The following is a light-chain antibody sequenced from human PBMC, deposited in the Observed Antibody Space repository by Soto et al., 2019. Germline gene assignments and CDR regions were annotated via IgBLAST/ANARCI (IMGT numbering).Light chain of an antibody. CDR3: ASRDDSLNGHLV. CDR2: ANN. J-gene: IGLJ3*02. CDR1: ISNIGSHS. V-gene: IGLV1-44*01. Sequence: QSVLIQPPSASGAPGQKVTISCSGSISNIGSHSVNWYQQLPGAAPKVVVFANNERASGVPDRISGSKSGASASLAISGLQSEDEADDYCASRDDSLNGHLVFGGGTELSVL.